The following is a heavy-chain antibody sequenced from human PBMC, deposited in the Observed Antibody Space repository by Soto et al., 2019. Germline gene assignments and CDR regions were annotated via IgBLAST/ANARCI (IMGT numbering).Heavy chain of an antibody. V-gene: IGHV5-51*01. D-gene: IGHD2-8*01. J-gene: IGHJ6*02. CDR3: ARRAYCTNGVCYPSPRRYYYYYGMDV. Sequence: PGESLKISCKGSGYSFTSYWIGWVRQMPGKGLEWMGIIYPGDSDTRYSPSFQGQVTISADKSISTAYLQWSSLKASDTAMYYCARRAYCTNGVCYPSPRRYYYYYGMDVSGQGPPATVSS. CDR2: IYPGDSDT. CDR1: GYSFTSYW.